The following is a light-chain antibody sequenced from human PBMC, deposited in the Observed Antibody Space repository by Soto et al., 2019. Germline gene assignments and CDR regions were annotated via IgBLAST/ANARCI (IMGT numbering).Light chain of an antibody. CDR2: EGG. V-gene: IGLV2-23*01. Sequence: QSALTQPASVSGSPGQSIPISCTGTSSEVESYDLVSWYQRPLGKAPKLIIYEGGKRPSEVSARFAGSRSGNTASLTISSLQAEDEADYYCCSYVGSDTFHVVFGGGTKLTVL. CDR1: SSEVESYDL. J-gene: IGLJ2*01. CDR3: CSYVGSDTFHVV.